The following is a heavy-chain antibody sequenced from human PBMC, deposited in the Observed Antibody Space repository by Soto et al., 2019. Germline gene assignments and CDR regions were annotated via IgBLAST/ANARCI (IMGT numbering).Heavy chain of an antibody. J-gene: IGHJ4*02. Sequence: QVQLQESGPGLVKPSETLSLTCTVSGGSISSYYWSWIRQPPGKGLEWIGFIYYSGSNNYNPSLKSRVTISVDTSKNQFSLKLSSVTAADTAVYYCARRYGWIFDYWGQGTLVTVSS. CDR2: IYYSGSN. CDR1: GGSISSYY. CDR3: ARRYGWIFDY. D-gene: IGHD6-19*01. V-gene: IGHV4-59*08.